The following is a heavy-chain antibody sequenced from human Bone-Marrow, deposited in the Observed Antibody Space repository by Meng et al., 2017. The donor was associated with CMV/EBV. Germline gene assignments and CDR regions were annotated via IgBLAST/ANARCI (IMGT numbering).Heavy chain of an antibody. CDR1: GGSFSGYY. CDR2: INHSGST. J-gene: IGHJ5*02. V-gene: IGHV4-34*01. D-gene: IGHD5-24*01. CDR3: ARAAGRGGANWCDP. Sequence: SETLSLTCAVYGGSFSGYYWSWIRQPPGKGLEWIGEINHSGSTNYNPSLKSRVTISVDTSKNQFSLKLSSVTAADTAVYYCARAAGRGGANWCDPWGQGTLVTVYS.